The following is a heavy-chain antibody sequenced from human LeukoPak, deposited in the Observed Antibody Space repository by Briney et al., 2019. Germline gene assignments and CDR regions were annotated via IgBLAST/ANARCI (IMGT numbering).Heavy chain of an antibody. J-gene: IGHJ3*02. D-gene: IGHD6-19*01. V-gene: IGHV4-59*01. CDR2: IYYSGST. CDR3: ARDQGLIAVAGTIDDAFDI. CDR1: GGSISSYC. Sequence: KPSGTLCLTCTVSGGSISSYCWSWIRQPPGKGLEWIGYIYYSGSTNYNASLKSRVSISVDTSKIQFSLKLSSVTAADTAVYYCARDQGLIAVAGTIDDAFDIWGQGTMVTVSS.